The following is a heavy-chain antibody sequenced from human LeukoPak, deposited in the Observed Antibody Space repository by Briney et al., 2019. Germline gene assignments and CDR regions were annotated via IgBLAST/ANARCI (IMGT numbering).Heavy chain of an antibody. CDR3: ARSVVVTSSDGMDV. Sequence: GSLRLSCAASGFTFSSYAMHWVRQAPGKGLEYVSAISSNGGSTYYANSVKGRFAISRDNSENTLYLQMGSLRAEDMAVYYCARSVVVTSSDGMDVWGQGTTVTVSS. CDR1: GFTFSSYA. CDR2: ISSNGGST. V-gene: IGHV3-64*01. J-gene: IGHJ6*02. D-gene: IGHD2-21*02.